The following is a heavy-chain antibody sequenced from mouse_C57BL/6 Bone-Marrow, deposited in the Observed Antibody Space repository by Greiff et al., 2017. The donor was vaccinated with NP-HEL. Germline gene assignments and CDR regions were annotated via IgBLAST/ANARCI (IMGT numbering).Heavy chain of an antibody. CDR1: GYTFTSYW. CDR2: IHPNSGST. J-gene: IGHJ3*01. Sequence: QVQLQQPGAELVKPGASVKLSCKASGYTFTSYWMHWVKQRPGQGLEWIGMIHPNSGSTNYNEKFKSKATLTVDKSSSTAYMQLSSLTSEDSAVYYCARYYWDYTSAWFAYWGQGTLVTVSA. CDR3: ARYYWDYTSAWFAY. V-gene: IGHV1-64*01. D-gene: IGHD4-1*01.